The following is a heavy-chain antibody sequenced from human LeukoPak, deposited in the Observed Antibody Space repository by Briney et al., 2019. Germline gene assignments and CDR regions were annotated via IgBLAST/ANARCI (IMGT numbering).Heavy chain of an antibody. D-gene: IGHD1-26*01. CDR2: IKQDGSDK. V-gene: IGHV3-7*01. Sequence: GGSLRLSCAASGFTLSYYWMNWVRQAPGRRLEWVASIKQDGSDKYYVDSVKGRFTISRDNAKNSLHLQMNSLRVEDTAVYYCARGSGSYGGAFDYWGQGTLVTVSS. CDR3: ARGSGSYGGAFDY. CDR1: GFTLSYYW. J-gene: IGHJ4*02.